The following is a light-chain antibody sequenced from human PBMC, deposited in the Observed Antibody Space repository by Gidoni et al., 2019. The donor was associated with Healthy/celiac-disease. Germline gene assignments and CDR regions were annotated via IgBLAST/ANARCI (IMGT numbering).Light chain of an antibody. CDR3: QQSSSTALT. Sequence: DIQMTQSPSSLSASVGDRVTIICRASQSITTYLHWYQQKPGKAPKLLIFAASRLQSGVPSRFSCSGSGTDFTRTINSLQPEDFAAYYWQQSSSTALTFXGXTKVEIK. J-gene: IGKJ4*01. CDR1: QSITTY. V-gene: IGKV1-39*01. CDR2: AAS.